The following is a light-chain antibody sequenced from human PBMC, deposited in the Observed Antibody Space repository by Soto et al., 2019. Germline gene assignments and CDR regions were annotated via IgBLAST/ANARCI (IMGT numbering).Light chain of an antibody. J-gene: IGLJ1*01. CDR1: SSNIGSNI. CDR2: SNN. CDR3: AAWDASLNVYV. V-gene: IGLV1-44*01. Sequence: QPVLTQAPSASGTPGQRVTISCSGSSSNIGSNIVNWYQQYPGAAPKLLIFSNNQRPAGVPDRFSGSKSGTSASLVISGLQSEDEADYYCAAWDASLNVYVFGTGTKLTVL.